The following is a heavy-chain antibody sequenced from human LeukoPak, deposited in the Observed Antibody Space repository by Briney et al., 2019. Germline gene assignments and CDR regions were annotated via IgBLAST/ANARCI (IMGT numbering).Heavy chain of an antibody. V-gene: IGHV3-74*01. J-gene: IGHJ3*02. Sequence: GESLRLSCAASGFTFSNYWMHWVRHAPGRGLVWVSRIKSDGSTTNYSDSVKGRFTISSVKATNTLYLQMNSLRVEDMAVYYCARENYDYGGGSFAFDIWGRGTVVTVSS. CDR2: IKSDGSTT. CDR1: GFTFSNYW. D-gene: IGHD4/OR15-4a*01. CDR3: ARENYDYGGGSFAFDI.